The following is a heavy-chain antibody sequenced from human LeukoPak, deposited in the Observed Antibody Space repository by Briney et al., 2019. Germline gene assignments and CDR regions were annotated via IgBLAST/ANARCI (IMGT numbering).Heavy chain of an antibody. Sequence: GGSLRLSCAASGFTFSNYYMSWIRQAPGKGLECISYIGNSGSSMNYADSVKGRFTISRDNAKNSLYLQMNSLRAEDTAVYYCASNYYDSSGYYLRPYWGQGTLVTVSS. V-gene: IGHV3-11*04. J-gene: IGHJ4*02. D-gene: IGHD3-22*01. CDR3: ASNYYDSSGYYLRPY. CDR2: IGNSGSSM. CDR1: GFTFSNYY.